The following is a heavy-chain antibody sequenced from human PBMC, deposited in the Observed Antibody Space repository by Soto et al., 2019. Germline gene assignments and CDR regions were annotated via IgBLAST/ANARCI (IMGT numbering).Heavy chain of an antibody. Sequence: GGSLRLSCAASGFRFSDYSMNWVRQAPGRGLEWVSYISSSSFTIHYADSVEGRFAISRDNAKNSLYLQMNSLRAEDTAVYYCAKGAWIVVVPAGNTGNRIFDYWGQGTLVTVSS. V-gene: IGHV3-48*01. D-gene: IGHD2-2*01. CDR1: GFRFSDYS. CDR3: AKGAWIVVVPAGNTGNRIFDY. CDR2: ISSSSFTI. J-gene: IGHJ4*02.